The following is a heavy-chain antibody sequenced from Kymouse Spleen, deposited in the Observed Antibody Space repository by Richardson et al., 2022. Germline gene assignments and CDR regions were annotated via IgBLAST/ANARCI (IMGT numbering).Heavy chain of an antibody. D-gene: IGHD2-8*01. CDR2: IYYSGST. CDR3: ARLDIVLMVYADY. Sequence: QLQLQESGPGLVKPSETLSLTCTVSGGSISSSSYYWGWIRQPPGKGLEWIGSIYYSGSTYYNPSLKSRVTISVDTSKNQFSLKLSSVTAADTAVYYCARLDIVLMVYADYWGQGTLVTVSS. V-gene: IGHV4-39*01. J-gene: IGHJ4*02. CDR1: GGSISSSSYY.